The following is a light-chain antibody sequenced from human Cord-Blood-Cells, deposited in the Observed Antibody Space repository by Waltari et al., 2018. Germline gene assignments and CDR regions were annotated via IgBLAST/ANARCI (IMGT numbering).Light chain of an antibody. CDR1: QSVSSSY. Sequence: EIXLTQSXGXXXLXXGERATLSXRASQSVSSSYLAWYQQKPGQAPRLLIYGASSRATGIPDRFSGSXSGTDFTLTISRLEPXXFAXXXCQQYGSSPPLTFGGGTKVEIK. CDR2: GAS. V-gene: IGKV3-20*01. J-gene: IGKJ4*01. CDR3: QQYGSSPPLT.